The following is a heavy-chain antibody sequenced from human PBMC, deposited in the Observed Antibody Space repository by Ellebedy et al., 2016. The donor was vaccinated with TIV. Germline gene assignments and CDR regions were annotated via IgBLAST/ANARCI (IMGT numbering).Heavy chain of an antibody. CDR1: GFTFSSYA. CDR3: ATSTSIAAAGTRIDY. V-gene: IGHV3-23*01. CDR2: ISGSGGST. J-gene: IGHJ4*02. Sequence: GGSLRLXXAASGFTFSSYAMSWVRQAPGKGLEWVSAISGSGGSTYYADSVKGRFTISRDNSKNTLYLQMNSLRAEDTAVYYCATSTSIAAAGTRIDYWGQGTLVTVSS. D-gene: IGHD6-13*01.